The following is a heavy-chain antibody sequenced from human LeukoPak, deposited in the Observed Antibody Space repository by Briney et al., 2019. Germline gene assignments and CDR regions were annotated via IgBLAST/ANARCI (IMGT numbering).Heavy chain of an antibody. Sequence: ASVTVSCTASGGTFSSYAISWVRQAPGQGLEWMGGIIPMFATANYAQKFQGRVTITADESTSTADMELSRLTSEDTAVYYCARDAYSSGWYYFDYWGQGTPVTVSS. D-gene: IGHD6-19*01. CDR1: GGTFSSYA. CDR3: ARDAYSSGWYYFDY. V-gene: IGHV1-69*13. J-gene: IGHJ4*02. CDR2: IIPMFATA.